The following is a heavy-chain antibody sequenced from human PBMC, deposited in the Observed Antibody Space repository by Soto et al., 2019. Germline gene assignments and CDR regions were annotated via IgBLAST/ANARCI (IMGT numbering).Heavy chain of an antibody. Sequence: QITLKESGPPLVKPTQTLTLTCTFSGFSLSTSGVGVGWIRQPPGKALEWLALIYWDDDKRYSPSLNSRLTITNDPSKNQVVLTMTNMDPVDTATYYCAHSRPPRLLDYWGQGTLVTLSS. CDR1: GFSLSTSGVG. V-gene: IGHV2-5*02. CDR3: AHSRPPRLLDY. CDR2: IYWDDDK. J-gene: IGHJ4*02. D-gene: IGHD6-6*01.